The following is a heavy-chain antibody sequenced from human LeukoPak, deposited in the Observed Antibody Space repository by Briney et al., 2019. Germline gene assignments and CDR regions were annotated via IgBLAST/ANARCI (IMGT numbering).Heavy chain of an antibody. Sequence: PGGSLRLSCAASGFTFSTYWMHWVRQAPGKGLVWVSRISSDGSIAINADSVEGRFTVSRDNAKNTLYLRMNSLRVEDTAVYYCARADYGGNSDFHYWGQGTLVTVSS. J-gene: IGHJ4*02. CDR3: ARADYGGNSDFHY. CDR2: ISSDGSIA. V-gene: IGHV3-74*01. D-gene: IGHD4-23*01. CDR1: GFTFSTYW.